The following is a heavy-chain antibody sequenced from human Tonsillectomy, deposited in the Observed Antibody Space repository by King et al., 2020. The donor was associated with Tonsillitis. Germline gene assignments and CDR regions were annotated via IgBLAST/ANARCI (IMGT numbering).Heavy chain of an antibody. CDR2: IYYSGST. CDR3: ARVNPSIKLSYYYGMDV. V-gene: IGHV4-30-4*07. CDR1: GGSISSGGYS. J-gene: IGHJ6*02. Sequence: VQLQESGPGLVKPSQTLSLTCAVSGGSISSGGYSWSWIRQPPGKGLEWIGYIYYSGSTYYNPSLKSRVTISVDTSKNQFSLKLSSVTAADTAVYYCARVNPSIKLSYYYGMDVWGQGTTVTVSS. D-gene: IGHD3-10*01.